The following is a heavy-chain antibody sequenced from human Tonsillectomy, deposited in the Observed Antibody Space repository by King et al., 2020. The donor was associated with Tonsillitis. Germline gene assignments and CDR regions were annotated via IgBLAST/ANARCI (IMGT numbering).Heavy chain of an antibody. D-gene: IGHD3-22*01. CDR1: GFTFSSYA. CDR2: ISYDGSNK. CDR3: AGGGWYDSSGYSDY. Sequence: VQLVESGGGVVQPGRSLRLSCAASGFTFSSYAMHWVRQDPGKGLEWVAVISYDGSNKYYADSVKGRFTISRDNSKNTLYLQMNSLRAEDTAVYYCAGGGWYDSSGYSDYWGQGTLVTVSS. V-gene: IGHV3-30*04. J-gene: IGHJ4*02.